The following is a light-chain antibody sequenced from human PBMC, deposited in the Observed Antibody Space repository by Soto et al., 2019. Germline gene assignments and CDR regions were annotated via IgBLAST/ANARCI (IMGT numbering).Light chain of an antibody. J-gene: IGLJ3*02. V-gene: IGLV2-14*01. CDR1: SSDVGGYNY. CDR2: EVS. Sequence: QSALTQPASVSGSPGQSITISCTGTSSDVGGYNYVSWYQQHPGKAPKLMIYEVSNRPSGVSNRFSGSKSGNTASLTISGLQAEDEADDCCTSYTTSSTHWVFGGGTKLTVL. CDR3: TSYTTSSTHWV.